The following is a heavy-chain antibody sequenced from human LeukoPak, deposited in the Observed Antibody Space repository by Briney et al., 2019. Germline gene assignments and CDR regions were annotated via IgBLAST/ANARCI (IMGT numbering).Heavy chain of an antibody. D-gene: IGHD4-23*01. J-gene: IGHJ4*02. V-gene: IGHV3-15*01. Sequence: GGSLRLSCAASEFTFSNAYMSWVRQAPGKGLEWVGRIRSKTDGGTTDYAAPVKGRFTISRDDSKNMLYLQMNSLKTEDTAVYYCTKDRWELGYWGQGTLVTVSS. CDR2: IRSKTDGGTT. CDR1: EFTFSNAY. CDR3: TKDRWELGY.